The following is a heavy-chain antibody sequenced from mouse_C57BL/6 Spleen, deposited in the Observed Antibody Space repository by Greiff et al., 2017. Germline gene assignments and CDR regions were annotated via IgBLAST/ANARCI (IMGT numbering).Heavy chain of an antibody. CDR1: GYSITSGYY. CDR2: ISYDGSN. Sequence: EVKLVESGPGLVKPSQSLSLTCSVTGYSITSGYYWNWIRQLPGNKLEWMGYISYDGSNNYNPSLKNRIAITRDTSKNQFFLKLNSVTTEDTATYYCARAPGYGNYVYWGQGTLVTVSA. V-gene: IGHV3-6*01. D-gene: IGHD2-10*02. J-gene: IGHJ3*01. CDR3: ARAPGYGNYVY.